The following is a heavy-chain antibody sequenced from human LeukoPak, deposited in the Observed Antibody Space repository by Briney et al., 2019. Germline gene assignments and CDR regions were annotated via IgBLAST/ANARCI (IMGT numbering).Heavy chain of an antibody. CDR1: GGSISSYY. CDR3: ARESCSGGSCYSDY. CDR2: IYYSGST. Sequence: SETLSLTCTVPGGSISSYYWSWIRQPPGKGLEWIGYIYYSGSTNYNPSLKSRVTISVDTSKNQFSLKLSSVTAADTAVYYCARESCSGGSCYSDYWGQGTLVTVSS. J-gene: IGHJ4*02. D-gene: IGHD2-15*01. V-gene: IGHV4-59*01.